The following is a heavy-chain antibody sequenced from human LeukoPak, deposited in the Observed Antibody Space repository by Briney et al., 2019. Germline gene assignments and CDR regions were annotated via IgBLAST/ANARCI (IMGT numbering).Heavy chain of an antibody. CDR1: GYTFTSYY. V-gene: IGHV1-46*01. CDR2: INPSGGST. CDR3: ARDLIVGATLAGGHDAFDI. J-gene: IGHJ3*02. Sequence: GASVKVSCKASGYTFTSYYMHWVRQAPGQGLEWMGIINPSGGSTSYAQKFQGRVTMTRDMSTSTVYMELSSLRSEDTAAYYCARDLIVGATLAGGHDAFDIWGQGTMVTVSS. D-gene: IGHD1-26*01.